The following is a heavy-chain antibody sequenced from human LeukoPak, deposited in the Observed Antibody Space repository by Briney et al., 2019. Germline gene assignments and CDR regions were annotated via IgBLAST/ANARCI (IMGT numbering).Heavy chain of an antibody. CDR2: FYHSGST. D-gene: IGHD4-11*01. J-gene: IGHJ5*02. V-gene: IGHV4-39*01. CDR3: ARHDFYSNYPHNWFDP. Sequence: SETLSLTCTVSGGSISSSSYYWGWIRQPPGKGLEWIGSFYHSGSTHYNPSLRSRVTISVDTSKNQFSLNLSSVTAADTAVYYCARHDFYSNYPHNWFDPWGQGTLVTISS. CDR1: GGSISSSSYY.